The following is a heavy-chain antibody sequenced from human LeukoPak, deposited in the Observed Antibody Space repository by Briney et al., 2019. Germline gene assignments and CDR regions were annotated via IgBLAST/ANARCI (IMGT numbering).Heavy chain of an antibody. D-gene: IGHD3-10*01. CDR3: ARLAYYYGSGSYWPLPTNFDY. CDR1: GGSISSSSYY. J-gene: IGHJ4*02. Sequence: PSETQSLTCTVSGGSISSSSYYWGWIRQPPGKGLEWIGSIYYSGSTYYNPSLKSRVTISVDTSKNQFSLKLSSVTAADTAVYYCARLAYYYGSGSYWPLPTNFDYWGQGTLVTVSS. V-gene: IGHV4-39*01. CDR2: IYYSGST.